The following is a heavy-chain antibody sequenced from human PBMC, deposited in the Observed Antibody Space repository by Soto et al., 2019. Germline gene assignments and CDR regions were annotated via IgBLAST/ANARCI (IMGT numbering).Heavy chain of an antibody. CDR3: ATGNVDSMLEY. D-gene: IGHD3-3*01. V-gene: IGHV4-4*02. CDR2: MFHSGGA. J-gene: IGHJ4*02. CDR1: DVSIGTSDW. Sequence: PSSPLSLTCVFSDVSIGTSDWLTWVRQPPGKGLEWIVKMFHSGGADYSLSLKSRVTISADSSKNHFSLRLTAVTAADTAVYYCATGNVDSMLEYWGQGTQVTVS.